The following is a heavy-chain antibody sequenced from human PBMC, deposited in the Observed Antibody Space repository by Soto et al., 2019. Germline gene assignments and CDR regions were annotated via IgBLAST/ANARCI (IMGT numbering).Heavy chain of an antibody. Sequence: QVQLQESGPGLVKPSETLSLTCTVSGGSITNYYYSWIRQPPGKGLEWIGYIFHTGTTSYNPSLKSRVPLSVATSQSQFSLKLNSVTAADTAVYYCTTEAYDNSGSLAFDIWGPGTLVTVS. D-gene: IGHD3-22*01. CDR3: TTEAYDNSGSLAFDI. J-gene: IGHJ3*02. V-gene: IGHV4-59*08. CDR1: GGSITNYY. CDR2: IFHTGTT.